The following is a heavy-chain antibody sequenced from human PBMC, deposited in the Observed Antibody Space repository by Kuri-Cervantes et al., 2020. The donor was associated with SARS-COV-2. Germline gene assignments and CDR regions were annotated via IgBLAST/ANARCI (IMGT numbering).Heavy chain of an antibody. D-gene: IGHD4-17*01. CDR1: GYSFTSYW. Sequence: GSLRLSCKGSGYSFTSYWISWVRQLPGRGLEWMGSISHVDSEAIYSPSFEGQVTMSVDKSIRTAYLHWSSLKASDTATYYCTRQNYGDYSDGDYWGQGTLVTDSS. CDR2: ISHVDSEA. V-gene: IGHV5-51*01. CDR3: TRQNYGDYSDGDY. J-gene: IGHJ4*02.